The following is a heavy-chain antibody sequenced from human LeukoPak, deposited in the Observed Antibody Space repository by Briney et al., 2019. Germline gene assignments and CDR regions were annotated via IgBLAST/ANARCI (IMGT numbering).Heavy chain of an antibody. Sequence: PGGSLRLSCAASGFTVSSNYMSWVRPAPGKGLEWVSVIYSGGSTYYADSVKGRFTISRDNSKNTLYLQMNSLRAEDTAVYYCAREPQGYFDYWGQGTLVTVSS. V-gene: IGHV3-53*01. CDR1: GFTVSSNY. CDR2: IYSGGST. J-gene: IGHJ4*02. CDR3: AREPQGYFDY.